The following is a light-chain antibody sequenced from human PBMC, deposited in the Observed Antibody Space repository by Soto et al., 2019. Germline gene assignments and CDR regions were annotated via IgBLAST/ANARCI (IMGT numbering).Light chain of an antibody. CDR2: KTS. V-gene: IGKV1-5*03. Sequence: DIQMTQSPSTLSSSVGDRVTITCRASQSISSWLAWYQQKPGRAPKLLIYKTSRSQSGVPSRFSGSGSGTEFTLTTTTLQPDDFATYFCQQYSSYPYTFGQGTKLEIK. CDR1: QSISSW. J-gene: IGKJ2*01. CDR3: QQYSSYPYT.